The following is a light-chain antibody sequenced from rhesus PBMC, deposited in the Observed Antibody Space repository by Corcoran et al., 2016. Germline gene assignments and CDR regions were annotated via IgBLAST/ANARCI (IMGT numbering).Light chain of an antibody. CDR3: QETSNLYS. J-gene: IGKJ2*01. CDR1: QSVSSY. CDR2: GAS. V-gene: IGKV3-31*02. Sequence: EIVMTQSPATLSLSPGERATLSCRASQSVSSYLAWYQQKPGQAPRLLIYGASSRATGIPDRFSGSGSGTDLTLTISSLEPEDFAVYYCQETSNLYSFGQGTKVEIK.